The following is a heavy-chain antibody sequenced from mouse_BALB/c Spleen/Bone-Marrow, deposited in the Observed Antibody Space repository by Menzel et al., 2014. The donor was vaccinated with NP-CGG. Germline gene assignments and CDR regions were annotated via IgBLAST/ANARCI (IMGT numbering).Heavy chain of an antibody. CDR1: GYAFSSYW. Sequence: VQLQQSGAELVRPGSSVKISCKASGYAFSSYWMNWVKQRPGQGLEWIGQIYPGDGDTNYSGKFKGKATLTADESSSTAYIQLSSLTSEDSAVYFCAFGNYDFDYWSQGTTLTVSS. J-gene: IGHJ2*01. CDR2: IYPGDGDT. D-gene: IGHD2-1*01. V-gene: IGHV1-80*01. CDR3: AFGNYDFDY.